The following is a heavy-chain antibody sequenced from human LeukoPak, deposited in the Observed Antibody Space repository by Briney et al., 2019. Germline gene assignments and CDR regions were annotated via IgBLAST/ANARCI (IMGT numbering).Heavy chain of an antibody. CDR3: ARDEASYDYYFDY. D-gene: IGHD5-12*01. J-gene: IGHJ4*02. V-gene: IGHV3-21*01. CDR2: ISSSSSYI. Sequence: GGSLRLSCAASGFTFSSYSMNWVRQAPGKGLEWVSSISSSSSYIYYADSVKGRFTIYRDNAKNSLYLQMNSLRAEDTAVYYCARDEASYDYYFDYWGQGTLVTVSS. CDR1: GFTFSSYS.